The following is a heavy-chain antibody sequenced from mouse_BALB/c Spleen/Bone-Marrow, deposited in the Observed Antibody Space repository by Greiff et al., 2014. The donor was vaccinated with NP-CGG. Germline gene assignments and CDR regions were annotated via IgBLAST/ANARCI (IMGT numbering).Heavy chain of an antibody. D-gene: IGHD1-1*01. CDR2: IDPANGNT. J-gene: IGHJ3*01. V-gene: IGHV14-3*02. Sequence: VQLQQSGAELVKPGASVKLSCTASGFNIKDTYMHWVKQRPEQGLEWIGRIDPANGNTKYDPKFQGKTTITADTSSNTAYLQLSSLSSECTAGYFGASYVYGSSGFAYWGQGTLVTVSA. CDR3: ASYVYGSSGFAY. CDR1: GFNIKDTY.